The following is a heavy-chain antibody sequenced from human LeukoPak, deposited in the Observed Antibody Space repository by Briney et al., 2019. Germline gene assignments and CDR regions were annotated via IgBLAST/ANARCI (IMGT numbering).Heavy chain of an antibody. V-gene: IGHV4-30-2*01. CDR2: IYHSGST. Sequence: SETLSLTCTVSGGSISSGGYYWSWIRQPPGKGLEWIGYIYHSGSTYYNPSLKSRVTISVDRSKNQFSLKLSSVTAADTAVYYCAGGRGAARGAFDIWGQGTMVTVSS. CDR3: AGGRGAARGAFDI. CDR1: GGSISSGGYY. J-gene: IGHJ3*02. D-gene: IGHD6-6*01.